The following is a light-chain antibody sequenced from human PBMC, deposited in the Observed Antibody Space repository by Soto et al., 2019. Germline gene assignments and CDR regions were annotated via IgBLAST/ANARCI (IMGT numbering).Light chain of an antibody. CDR1: SSDVGAFKY. CDR3: SSYTTSTTYV. Sequence: QSALTQPASVSGSPGQSTTISCTGTSSDVGAFKYVSWYQHHPGKAPKLMIYDVSNRSSGVSSRFSGSKSGNTASLTISGLQAEDEADYYCSSYTTSTTYVFGTGTKVTVL. CDR2: DVS. V-gene: IGLV2-14*03. J-gene: IGLJ1*01.